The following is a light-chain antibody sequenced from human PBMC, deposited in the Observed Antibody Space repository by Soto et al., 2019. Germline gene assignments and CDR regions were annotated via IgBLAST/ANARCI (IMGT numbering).Light chain of an antibody. CDR2: TNT. V-gene: IGLV1-44*01. J-gene: IGLJ1*01. CDR1: SSNVGGNP. CDR3: ASWDDSLNGPV. Sequence: QSVLTQPPSASGTPGPRVTISCSGSSSNVGGNPVNWYQHVPTTAPKLLIYTNTQRPSGVPDRFSGSKSGTSASLAISGLQSEDEADYYCASWDDSLNGPVFGTGTKV.